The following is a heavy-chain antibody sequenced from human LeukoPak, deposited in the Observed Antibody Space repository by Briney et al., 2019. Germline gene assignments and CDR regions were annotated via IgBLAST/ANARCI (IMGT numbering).Heavy chain of an antibody. D-gene: IGHD6-19*01. CDR2: IWYDGSNK. CDR1: GFTFSSYG. Sequence: PGRSLRLSCAAPGFTFSSYGMHWVRQAPGKGLEWVAVIWYDGSNKYYADSVKGRFTISRDNSKNTLYLRMNSLRAEDTAVYYCAKELGSGWSLRGLDYWGQGTLVTVSS. J-gene: IGHJ4*02. CDR3: AKELGSGWSLRGLDY. V-gene: IGHV3-33*06.